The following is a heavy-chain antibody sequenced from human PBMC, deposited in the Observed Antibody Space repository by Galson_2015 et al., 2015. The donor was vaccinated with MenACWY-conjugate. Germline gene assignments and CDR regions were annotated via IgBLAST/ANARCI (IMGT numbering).Heavy chain of an antibody. CDR2: IKADGSFS. CDR1: GFTFNNYW. D-gene: IGHD1-1*01. Sequence: SLRLSCAASGFTFNNYWMHWVRQPPGKGLEWISYIKADGSFSNYADSVEGRFTISTDNAKNMVYLQMDGLGDEYTAVYFCARDNNWSFDSWGQGTLVTVSS. CDR3: ARDNNWSFDS. J-gene: IGHJ4*02. V-gene: IGHV3-74*01.